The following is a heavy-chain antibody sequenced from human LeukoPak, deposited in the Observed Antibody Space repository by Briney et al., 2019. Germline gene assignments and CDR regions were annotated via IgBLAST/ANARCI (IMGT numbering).Heavy chain of an antibody. CDR3: ARDLGGPFDY. J-gene: IGHJ4*02. V-gene: IGHV3-53*01. CDR2: IYSGGST. Sequence: GGSLRLSCAASGFTVSSNYMSWVRQAPGKGLEWVSVIYSGGSTYYADSAKGRFTISRENGKSTVYLQMNSLRVDDTAVYFCARDLGGPFDYWGQGTLVTVSS. CDR1: GFTVSSNY.